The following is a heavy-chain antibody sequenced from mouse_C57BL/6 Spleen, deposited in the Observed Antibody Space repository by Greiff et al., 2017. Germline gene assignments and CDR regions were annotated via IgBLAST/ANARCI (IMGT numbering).Heavy chain of an antibody. CDR3: ARQSTGFAY. CDR1: GFTFSDYG. Sequence: EVKLMESGGGLVQPGGSLKLSCAASGFTFSDYGMAWVRQAPRKGPEWVAFISNLAYSIYYADTVTGRFTISRENAKNTLYLEMSSLRSEDTAMYYCARQSTGFAYWGQGTLVTVSA. CDR2: ISNLAYSI. J-gene: IGHJ3*01. D-gene: IGHD5-1*01. V-gene: IGHV5-15*01.